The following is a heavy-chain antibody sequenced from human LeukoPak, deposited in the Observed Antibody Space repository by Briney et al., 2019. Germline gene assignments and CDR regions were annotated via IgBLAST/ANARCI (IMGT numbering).Heavy chain of an antibody. CDR3: ARGVDDDYVAPLNWFDP. D-gene: IGHD3-16*01. J-gene: IGHJ5*02. CDR1: GYTFTSYG. V-gene: IGHV1-2*02. Sequence: ASVKVSCKASGYTFTSYGISWVRQAPGQGLEWMGWISPKSGATNYAQQFHGTVTMTRDTSLRTAYMEVTRLRSAGTSVYSCARGVDDDYVAPLNWFDPWGQGTLVAVSS. CDR2: ISPKSGAT.